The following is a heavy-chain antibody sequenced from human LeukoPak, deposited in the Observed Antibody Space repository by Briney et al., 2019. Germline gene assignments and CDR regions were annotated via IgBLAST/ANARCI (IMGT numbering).Heavy chain of an antibody. CDR3: ARDKYYDFWSGYYSHY. CDR2: IYSGGST. D-gene: IGHD3-3*01. J-gene: IGHJ4*02. V-gene: IGHV3-66*02. Sequence: PGGSPRLSCAASGFTVSSNYMSWVRQAPGKGLEWVSVIYSGGSTYYADSVKGRFTISRDNSKNTLYLQMNSLRAEDTAVYYCARDKYYDFWSGYYSHYWGQGTLVTVSS. CDR1: GFTVSSNY.